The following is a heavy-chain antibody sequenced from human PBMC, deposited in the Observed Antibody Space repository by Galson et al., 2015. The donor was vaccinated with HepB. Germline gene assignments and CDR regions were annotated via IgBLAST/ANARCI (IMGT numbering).Heavy chain of an antibody. Sequence: SLRLSCAASGFTFSRLGMTWVRQAPGKGLECVSAIGVRGTTDYAESVKGRFTISRDNSKNMLYLQMNNLRAEDTAVYYCAKGTADIDYWGQGIQVTVSS. J-gene: IGHJ4*02. CDR2: IGVRGTT. CDR1: GFTFSRLG. V-gene: IGHV3-23*01. D-gene: IGHD3-9*01. CDR3: AKGTADIDY.